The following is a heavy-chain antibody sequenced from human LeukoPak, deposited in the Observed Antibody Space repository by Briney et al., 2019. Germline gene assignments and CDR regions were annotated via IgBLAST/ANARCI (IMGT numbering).Heavy chain of an antibody. V-gene: IGHV3-33*01. CDR1: GFTFSSYG. J-gene: IGHJ4*02. Sequence: PGGSLRLSCAASGFTFSSYGMHWVRQAPGKGLEWVAVIWYDGSNKYYADSVKGRFTISRDNSKNTLYLQINSLTPEDTAFYYCASSRSYHYDNSGPADGFWGQGTLVTVSS. CDR2: IWYDGSNK. CDR3: ASSRSYHYDNSGPADGF. D-gene: IGHD3-22*01.